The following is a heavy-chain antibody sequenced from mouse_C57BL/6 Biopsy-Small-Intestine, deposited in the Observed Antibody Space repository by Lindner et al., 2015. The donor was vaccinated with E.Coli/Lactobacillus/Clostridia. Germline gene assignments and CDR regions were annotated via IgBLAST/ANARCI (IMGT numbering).Heavy chain of an antibody. CDR1: GYSFTGYY. CDR3: ARSCYDNLDY. CDR2: INPSTGGT. D-gene: IGHD2-3*01. Sequence: VQLQESGPELVKPGASVKISCKASGYSFTGYYMNWVKQSPEKSLEWIGEINPSTGGTTYNQKFKAKATLTVDKSSSTAYMQLKSLTSEDSAVFYCARSCYDNLDYWGQGTTLTVSS. V-gene: IGHV1-42*01. J-gene: IGHJ2*01.